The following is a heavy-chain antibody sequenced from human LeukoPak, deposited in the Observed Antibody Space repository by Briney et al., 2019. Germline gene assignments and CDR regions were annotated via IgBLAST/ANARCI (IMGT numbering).Heavy chain of an antibody. V-gene: IGHV3-7*01. CDR1: GFTFSSYW. D-gene: IGHD4-17*01. Sequence: GGSLRLSCAASGFTFSSYWMSWVRQAPGKGLAWVANIKQDGSEKYYVDSVKGRFTISRDNAKNSLYLQMNSLRAEDTAVYYCARDYSTVTTFFDYWGQGTLVTVSS. CDR2: IKQDGSEK. J-gene: IGHJ4*02. CDR3: ARDYSTVTTFFDY.